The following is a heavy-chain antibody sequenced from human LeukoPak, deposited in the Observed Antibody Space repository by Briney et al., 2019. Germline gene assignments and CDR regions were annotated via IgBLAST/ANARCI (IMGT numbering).Heavy chain of an antibody. Sequence: GGSLRLSCAASGFTFSSSAMSWVRQAPGKGLEWVSAISNNGGYTYYADSVKGRFTISRDNSKNTLYLQMNSLRAEDTAVNYCAKDLTPGSYYFVSVGAFDIWGQGTMVTVSS. V-gene: IGHV3-23*01. J-gene: IGHJ3*02. CDR3: AKDLTPGSYYFVSVGAFDI. CDR1: GFTFSSSA. CDR2: ISNNGGYT. D-gene: IGHD1-26*01.